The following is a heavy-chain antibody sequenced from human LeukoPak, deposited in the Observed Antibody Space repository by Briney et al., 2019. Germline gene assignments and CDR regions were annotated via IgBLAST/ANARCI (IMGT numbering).Heavy chain of an antibody. CDR1: EFSVGSNY. Sequence: PGGSLRLSCAASEFSVGSNYMTWVRQAPGKGLEWVSLIYSGGSTYYADSVKGRFTISRDNSKNTLYLQMNSLRAEDTAMYYCARDDCIGGDCYSYWGQGTLVTVSS. J-gene: IGHJ4*02. CDR3: ARDDCIGGDCYSY. CDR2: IYSGGST. V-gene: IGHV3-66*01. D-gene: IGHD2-21*02.